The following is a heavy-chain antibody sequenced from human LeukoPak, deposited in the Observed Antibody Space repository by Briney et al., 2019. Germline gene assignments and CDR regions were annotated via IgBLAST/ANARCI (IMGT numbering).Heavy chain of an antibody. J-gene: IGHJ6*03. Sequence: ASVKVSCKASGYTFTSYGVSWVRQAPEQGLEWMGWISAYNGNTNYAQKLQGRVTMITDTSTSTAYMELRSLRSDDTAVYYCARDQRGYLYYMDVWGKGTTVTISS. CDR1: GYTFTSYG. CDR3: ARDQRGYLYYMDV. V-gene: IGHV1-18*01. CDR2: ISAYNGNT. D-gene: IGHD1-1*01.